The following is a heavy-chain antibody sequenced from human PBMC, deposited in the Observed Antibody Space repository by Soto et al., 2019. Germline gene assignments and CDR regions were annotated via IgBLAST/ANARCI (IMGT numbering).Heavy chain of an antibody. V-gene: IGHV3-30-3*01. CDR2: ISYDGSNK. CDR1: GFTFSSYA. J-gene: IGHJ4*02. CDR3: ARDPPYSSGWYDYFDY. Sequence: QPGGSLRLSCAASGFTFSSYAMHWVRQAPGKGLEWVAVISYDGSNKYYADSVKGRFTISRDNSKNTLYLQMNSLRAEDTAVYYCARDPPYSSGWYDYFDYWGQGTLVTVSS. D-gene: IGHD6-19*01.